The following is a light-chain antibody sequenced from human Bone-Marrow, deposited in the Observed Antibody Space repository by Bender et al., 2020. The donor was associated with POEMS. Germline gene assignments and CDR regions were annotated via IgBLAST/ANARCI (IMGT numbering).Light chain of an antibody. Sequence: QSALTQPRSVSGSPGQSITISCTGTSSDVGSYNLVSWFQQHPGKAPKLMIYEVSKRPSGVSNRFSGSKSGNTASLTISGLQAEDEADYYCCSYAGSWVFGGGTKLTVL. J-gene: IGLJ3*02. CDR3: CSYAGSWV. CDR1: SSDVGSYNL. V-gene: IGLV2-23*02. CDR2: EVS.